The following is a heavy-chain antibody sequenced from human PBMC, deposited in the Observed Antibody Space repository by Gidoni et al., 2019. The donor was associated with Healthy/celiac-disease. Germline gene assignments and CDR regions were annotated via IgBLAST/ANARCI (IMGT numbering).Heavy chain of an antibody. J-gene: IGHJ4*02. Sequence: QVLLQQWGAGLLKPSETLSPTCAVYGGSFSKYYWSWIRQPPGKGLGWIGEINHSGSTNYNPSLKSRVTISIDTSKNQFSRKLSSVTAADTAVYYCARGRGLSDTSQLLIRYWGQGTLVTVSS. V-gene: IGHV4-34*01. CDR2: INHSGST. CDR3: ARGRGLSDTSQLLIRY. CDR1: GGSFSKYY. D-gene: IGHD2-2*01.